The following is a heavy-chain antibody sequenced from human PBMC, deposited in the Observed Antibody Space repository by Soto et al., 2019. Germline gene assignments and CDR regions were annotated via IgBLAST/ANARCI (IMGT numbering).Heavy chain of an antibody. D-gene: IGHD3-22*01. Sequence: PSETLSLTXTVSGGSISSSSYYWGWIRQPPGKGLEWIGSIYYSGSTYYNPSLKSRVTISVDTSKNQFSLKLSSVTAADTAVYYCARRRITMIVGGFDYWGQGTLVTVSS. CDR3: ARRRITMIVGGFDY. CDR1: GGSISSSSYY. V-gene: IGHV4-39*01. J-gene: IGHJ4*02. CDR2: IYYSGST.